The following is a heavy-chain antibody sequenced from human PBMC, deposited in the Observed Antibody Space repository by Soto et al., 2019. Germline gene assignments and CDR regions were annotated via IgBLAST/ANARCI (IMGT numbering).Heavy chain of an antibody. CDR1: GFTFSSYG. CDR2: IWYDGSNK. Sequence: HPGGSLRLSCAASGFTFSSYGMHWVRQAPGKGLEWVAVIWYDGSNKYYADSVKGRFTISRDNSKNTLYLQMNSLRAADTAVYYCARDYVPESWFGELLNWFDPWGQGTLVTVSS. D-gene: IGHD3-10*01. V-gene: IGHV3-33*01. J-gene: IGHJ5*02. CDR3: ARDYVPESWFGELLNWFDP.